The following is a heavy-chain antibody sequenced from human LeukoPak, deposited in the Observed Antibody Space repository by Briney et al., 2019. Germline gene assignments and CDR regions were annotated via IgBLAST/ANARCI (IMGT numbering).Heavy chain of an antibody. V-gene: IGHV3-66*01. Sequence: GGSLRLSCAASGFIVSNNHINWIRQAPGKGLEWVSIIYSGDTTYYSGSVKGRFILSSDNSKNMLYLQVNSLRVEDTAVYYCARERPGSRVLDYWGQGTVVTVSS. CDR3: ARERPGSRVLDY. CDR2: IYSGDTT. J-gene: IGHJ4*02. CDR1: GFIVSNNH. D-gene: IGHD3-10*01.